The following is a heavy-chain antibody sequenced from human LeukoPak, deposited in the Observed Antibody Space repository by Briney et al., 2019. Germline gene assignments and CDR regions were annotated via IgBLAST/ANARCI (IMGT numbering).Heavy chain of an antibody. D-gene: IGHD3-10*01. J-gene: IGHJ4*02. CDR1: GFTFSSYE. Sequence: PGGSLRLSCAASGFTFSSYEMNWVRQAPGKGLEGVSYISSSGSTIYYADSVKGRFTISRDNAKNSLYLQMNSLRAEDTAVYYCSRVRGWCGELSEDDYWGQGTLVTVSS. CDR2: ISSSGSTI. CDR3: SRVRGWCGELSEDDY. V-gene: IGHV3-48*03.